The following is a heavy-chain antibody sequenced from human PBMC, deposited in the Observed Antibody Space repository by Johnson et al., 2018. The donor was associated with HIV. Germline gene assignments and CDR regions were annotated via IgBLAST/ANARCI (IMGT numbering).Heavy chain of an antibody. V-gene: IGHV3-7*01. CDR3: ARDPIAFRNYYGSGSAFDI. D-gene: IGHD3-10*01. CDR1: GFTFSSYW. CDR2: IKQDGSEN. J-gene: IGHJ3*02. Sequence: VQLVESGGGLVLPGGSLRLSCAASGFTFSSYWLSWVRQAPGKGLEWVANIKQDGSENYYVDSVKGRFPISRDNAKNSLYLQMNSLRAEDTAVYYCARDPIAFRNYYGSGSAFDIWGQGTMVTVSS.